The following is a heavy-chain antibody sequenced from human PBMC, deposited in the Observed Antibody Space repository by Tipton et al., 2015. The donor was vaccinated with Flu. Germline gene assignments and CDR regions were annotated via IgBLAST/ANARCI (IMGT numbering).Heavy chain of an antibody. J-gene: IGHJ5*02. CDR2: INHSGST. Sequence: LRLSCAVYGGSFSGYYCSWIRQPPGKGLEWIGEINHSGSTNYNPSLKSRVTISVDTSKNQFSLKLSSVTAADTAVYYCARAPGRPCSANACPNWFDPCGQGTLVTVSS. V-gene: IGHV4-34*01. CDR1: GGSFSGYY. D-gene: IGHD2-15*01. CDR3: ARAPGRPCSANACPNWFDP.